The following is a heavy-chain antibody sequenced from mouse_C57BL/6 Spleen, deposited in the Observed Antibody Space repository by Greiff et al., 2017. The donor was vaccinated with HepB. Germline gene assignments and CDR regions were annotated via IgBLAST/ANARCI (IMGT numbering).Heavy chain of an antibody. CDR3: ARPYSNYNWYFDV. CDR1: GYTFTSYW. D-gene: IGHD2-5*01. CDR2: IHPNSGST. J-gene: IGHJ1*03. Sequence: VQLQQSGAELVKPGASVKLSCKASGYTFTSYWMHWVKQRPGQGLEWIGMIHPNSGSTNYNEKFKSKATLTVDKSSSTAYMQLSSLTSEDSAVYYCARPYSNYNWYFDVWGTGTTVTVSS. V-gene: IGHV1-64*01.